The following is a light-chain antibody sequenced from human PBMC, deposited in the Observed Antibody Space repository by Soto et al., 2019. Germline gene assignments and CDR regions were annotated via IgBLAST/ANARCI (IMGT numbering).Light chain of an antibody. CDR2: QVY. Sequence: QSVLTQPPSASGSPGQSVTISCTGTSSDVGGYNYVCWYQQYPGKAPKLIISQVYKRPSGVPDRFSGSKSGNTASLTVSGLQAEDEADYYCSSFSGTNTVVFGGGTQLTVL. CDR1: SSDVGGYNY. CDR3: SSFSGTNTVV. V-gene: IGLV2-8*01. J-gene: IGLJ2*01.